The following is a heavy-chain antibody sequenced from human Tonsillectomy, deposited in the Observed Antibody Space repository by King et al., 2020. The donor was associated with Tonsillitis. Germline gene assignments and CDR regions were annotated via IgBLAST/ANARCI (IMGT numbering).Heavy chain of an antibody. CDR2: NSAYNGNT. D-gene: IGHD3-10*01. J-gene: IGHJ4*02. V-gene: IGHV1-18*04. Sequence: QLVQPAAEVKKPGASVKVSCKASGYTFTNYGISWVRQAPGQGLEWMGWNSAYNGNTHSAQQVQGRVTMTTDTPTSTTYMALRSLRSDDTAVYYCATTFYSGSGSYVYWGQGTLVTVSS. CDR1: GYTFTNYG. CDR3: ATTFYSGSGSYVY.